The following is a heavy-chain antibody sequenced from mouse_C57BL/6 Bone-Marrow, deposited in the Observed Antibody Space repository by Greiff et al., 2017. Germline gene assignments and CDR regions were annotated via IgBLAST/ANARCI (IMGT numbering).Heavy chain of an antibody. D-gene: IGHD1-1*01. Sequence: VKLVESGPELVKPGASVKISCKASGYAFSSSWLTWVKQRPGTGLAWIGRIYPGDGDTNYNGKFKGKATLTADKSSSTAYMQLSSLTSEDSAVYFCARNGVYYYGSSYFDYGGQGTTLTVSS. J-gene: IGHJ2*01. CDR2: IYPGDGDT. CDR1: GYAFSSSW. V-gene: IGHV1-82*01. CDR3: ARNGVYYYGSSYFDY.